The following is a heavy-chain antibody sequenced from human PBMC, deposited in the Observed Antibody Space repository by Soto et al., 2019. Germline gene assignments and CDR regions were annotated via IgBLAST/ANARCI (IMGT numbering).Heavy chain of an antibody. D-gene: IGHD2-21*02. CDR3: AKVLVVTSAVGRESPYDAFDI. CDR1: GFSFRSYW. Sequence: EAQLVESGGAVAQPGGSLRLSCAASGFSFRSYWMNWVRQAPGKGLEWVASMKEDGSETHSLDAVKGRFVISRDNAKNPLFLHMTSLRVEDTAVYDCAKVLVVTSAVGRESPYDAFDILGQGTAVTVSS. J-gene: IGHJ3*02. V-gene: IGHV3-7*01. CDR2: MKEDGSET.